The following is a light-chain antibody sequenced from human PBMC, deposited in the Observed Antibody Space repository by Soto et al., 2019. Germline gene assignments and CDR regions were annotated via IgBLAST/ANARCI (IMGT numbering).Light chain of an antibody. J-gene: IGLJ2*01. CDR2: EVT. V-gene: IGLV2-8*01. CDR1: SSDTGAYRY. CDR3: SSYAGNIGVR. Sequence: QSALTQPPSASGSPGQSVTISCTGGSSDTGAYRYVSWYQQHPGKAPKLLIYEVTKRPSGVPDRFSGSKSGATASLTVSGLQPEDEADYYCSSYAGNIGVRFGGGTKLTVL.